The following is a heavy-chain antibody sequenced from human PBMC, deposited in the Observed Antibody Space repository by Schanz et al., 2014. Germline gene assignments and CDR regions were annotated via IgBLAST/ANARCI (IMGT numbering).Heavy chain of an antibody. V-gene: IGHV1-69*02. CDR2: IIPILGIA. D-gene: IGHD4-17*01. CDR3: ARTTFGKGKTYLGDYHYYHYMDV. Sequence: QVQLVQSEAEVKKPGSSVKVSCKASGGTFSSYTISWVRQAPGQGLEWMGRIIPILGIANYAQNFQGRVTITADTSTSTAYMELRSLRSDDTAVYYCARTTFGKGKTYLGDYHYYHYMDVWGNGTTVTVSS. J-gene: IGHJ6*03. CDR1: GGTFSSYT.